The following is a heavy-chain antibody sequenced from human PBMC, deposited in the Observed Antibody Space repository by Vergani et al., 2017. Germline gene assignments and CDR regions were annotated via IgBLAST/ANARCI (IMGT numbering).Heavy chain of an antibody. CDR2: IYYSGSP. J-gene: IGHJ5*02. Sequence: QLQLQESGPGLVKPSETLSLTCTVSGGSISSSSYYWGWIRQPPGKGLEWIGSIYYSGSPYYNPSLESRVTISRDTSKNQFSLKVHSVTAADTAVYYCARGETRTDWLDPWGQGTQVIVSS. D-gene: IGHD3/OR15-3a*01. V-gene: IGHV4-39*01. CDR3: ARGETRTDWLDP. CDR1: GGSISSSSYY.